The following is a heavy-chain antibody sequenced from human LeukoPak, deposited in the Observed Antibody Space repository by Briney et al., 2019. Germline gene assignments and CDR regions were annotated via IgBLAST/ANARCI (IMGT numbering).Heavy chain of an antibody. V-gene: IGHV1-18*01. CDR1: GYTFTTTYG. D-gene: IGHD3-22*01. J-gene: IGHJ4*02. Sequence: ASVKVSCKTSGYTFTTTYGISWVRQAPGQGLEWMGWISGDNSNTNSAQRFQGRVTMTTDTSTSTAYMGLRSLRSDDTAVHYCARDLSRGSGYFGTYWGQGTLVTVSS. CDR3: ARDLSRGSGYFGTY. CDR2: ISGDNSNT.